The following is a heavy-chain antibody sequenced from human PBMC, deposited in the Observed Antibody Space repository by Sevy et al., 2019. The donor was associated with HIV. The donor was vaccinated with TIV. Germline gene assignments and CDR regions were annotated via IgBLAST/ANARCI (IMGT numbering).Heavy chain of an antibody. CDR2: INHSGST. Sequence: SDTLSLTCAVYGGSFSGYYWSWIRQPPGKGLEWIGEINHSGSTNYNPSLKSRVTISVDTSKNHFSLKLSSVTAADTAVYYCASSPLLSYCGGDCPYYFDYWGQGTLVTVSS. CDR3: ASSPLLSYCGGDCPYYFDY. J-gene: IGHJ4*02. D-gene: IGHD2-21*02. V-gene: IGHV4-34*01. CDR1: GGSFSGYY.